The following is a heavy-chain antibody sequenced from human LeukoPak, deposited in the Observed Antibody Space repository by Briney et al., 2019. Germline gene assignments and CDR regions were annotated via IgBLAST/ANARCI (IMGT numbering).Heavy chain of an antibody. J-gene: IGHJ4*02. V-gene: IGHV1-69*01. CDR1: GGTFSSYA. Sequence: SVKVSCKASGGTFSSYAISWVRQAPGQGLEWMGGIIPIFGTANYAQKFQGRVTITADESTSTAYMELSSLRSDDTAVYYCARSYNSGYDQNLRYWGQGTLVTVSS. CDR3: ARSYNSGYDQNLRY. CDR2: IIPIFGTA. D-gene: IGHD5-12*01.